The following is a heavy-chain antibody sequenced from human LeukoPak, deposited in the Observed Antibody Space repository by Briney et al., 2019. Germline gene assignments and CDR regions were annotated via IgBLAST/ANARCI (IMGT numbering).Heavy chain of an antibody. CDR2: INPNSGDT. J-gene: IGHJ4*02. V-gene: IGHV1-2*02. D-gene: IGHD2-15*01. CDR1: GYTFTGYY. Sequence: ASVKVSCKASGYTFTGYYMHWVRQAPGQGLEWMGWINPNSGDTNYAQKFQGRVTMTRDTSISTAYMELSRLRSDDTAVYYCARSWWSKSSIPTYWGQGTLVTVSS. CDR3: ARSWWSKSSIPTY.